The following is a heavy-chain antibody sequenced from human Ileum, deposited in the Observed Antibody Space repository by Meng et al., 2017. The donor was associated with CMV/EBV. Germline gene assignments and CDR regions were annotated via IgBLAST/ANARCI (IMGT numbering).Heavy chain of an antibody. CDR3: ARGLWFGELGFDY. Sequence: VRLGQSGAGGKKPGASVKVSCKASGYTFTGYYMHWVRQAPGQGLEWMGWINPNSGGTNYAQKFQGRVTMTRDTSISTAYMELSRLRSDDTAVYYCARGLWFGELGFDYWGQGTLVTVSS. CDR2: INPNSGGT. J-gene: IGHJ4*02. D-gene: IGHD3-10*01. V-gene: IGHV1-2*02. CDR1: GYTFTGYY.